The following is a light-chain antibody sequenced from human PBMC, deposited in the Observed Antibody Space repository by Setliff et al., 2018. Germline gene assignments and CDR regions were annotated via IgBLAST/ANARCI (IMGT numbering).Light chain of an antibody. CDR2: DVT. J-gene: IGLJ1*01. CDR1: RSDVGGYNH. V-gene: IGLV2-14*01. CDR3: SSYTSNSTYV. Sequence: QSALTQPPSASGSPGQSVTISCTGTRSDVGGYNHVSWYQQHPDKAPKVIIYDVTNRPSGVSNRFSASKSGNTASLTISGLQPEDDADYYCSSYTSNSTYVFGTGTKVTVL.